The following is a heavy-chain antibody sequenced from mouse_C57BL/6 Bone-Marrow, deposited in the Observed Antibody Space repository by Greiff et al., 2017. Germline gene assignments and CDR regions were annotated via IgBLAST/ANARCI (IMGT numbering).Heavy chain of an antibody. CDR3: ALSYLHY. CDR2: ISDGGSYT. CDR1: GFTFSSYA. Sequence: EVKLVESGGGLVKPGGSLKLSCAASGFTFSSYAMSWVRQTPEKRLEWVATISDGGSYTYYPDNVKGRFTISRDNAKNNLYLQMSHLKSEDTAMSYCALSYLHYWGQGTSVTVSS. V-gene: IGHV5-4*03. J-gene: IGHJ4*01. D-gene: IGHD5-5*01.